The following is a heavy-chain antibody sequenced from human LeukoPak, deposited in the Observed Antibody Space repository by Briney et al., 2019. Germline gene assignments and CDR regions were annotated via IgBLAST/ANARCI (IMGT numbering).Heavy chain of an antibody. V-gene: IGHV4-39*01. J-gene: IGHJ4*02. CDR3: ASGLWFRELLSFDY. CDR1: GGSISSSSYY. Sequence: SETLSLTCTVSGGSISSSSYYWGWIRQPPGKGLEWIGSIYYSGSTYYNPSLKSRVTISVDTSKNQFSLKLSSVTAADTAVYYCASGLWFRELLSFDYWGQGTLVTVSS. D-gene: IGHD3-10*01. CDR2: IYYSGST.